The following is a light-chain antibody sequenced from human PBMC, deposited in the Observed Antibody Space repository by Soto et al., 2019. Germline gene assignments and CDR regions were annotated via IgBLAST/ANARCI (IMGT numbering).Light chain of an antibody. CDR1: QTVSGNY. J-gene: IGKJ2*01. CDR2: GSS. Sequence: EIVLTQSPGILSLSPGERATLSCRASQTVSGNYLAWYQQKPGQSPSLFIYGSSDRATGLPDRFSGSGSGTDFTLTSNRVEPEDFAEYYCQQYGSSPPYTFGQGTTLEI. V-gene: IGKV3-20*01. CDR3: QQYGSSPPYT.